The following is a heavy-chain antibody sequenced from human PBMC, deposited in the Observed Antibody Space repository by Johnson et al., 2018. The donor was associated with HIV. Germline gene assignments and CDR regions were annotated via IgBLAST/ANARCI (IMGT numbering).Heavy chain of an antibody. Sequence: VQLVESGGGLVQPGGSLRLSCAASGFTFSSYWMHWVRQAPGKGLVWVSRINSDGSSTSYADSVKGRFTISRDNAKNTLYLQMNSLRAEDTAVYYCARDPRPDTGTGTTMGAFDIWGQGTMVTVSS. CDR1: GFTFSSYW. CDR3: ARDPRPDTGTGTTMGAFDI. D-gene: IGHD1-1*01. J-gene: IGHJ3*02. CDR2: INSDGSST. V-gene: IGHV3-74*01.